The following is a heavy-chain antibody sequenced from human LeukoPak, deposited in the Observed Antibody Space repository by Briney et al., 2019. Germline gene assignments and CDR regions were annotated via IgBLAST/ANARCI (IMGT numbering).Heavy chain of an antibody. CDR2: IYYSGST. CDR1: GGSISSYY. Sequence: SETLSLTCTVSGGSISSYYWSWIRQPPGKGLEWIGYIYYSGSTNYNPSLKSRVTISVDTSKNQFSLKLSSVTAADTAVYYCARITNGSGSYVLLGNYYYYYMDVWGKGTTVTISS. V-gene: IGHV4-59*01. J-gene: IGHJ6*03. D-gene: IGHD3-10*01. CDR3: ARITNGSGSYVLLGNYYYYYMDV.